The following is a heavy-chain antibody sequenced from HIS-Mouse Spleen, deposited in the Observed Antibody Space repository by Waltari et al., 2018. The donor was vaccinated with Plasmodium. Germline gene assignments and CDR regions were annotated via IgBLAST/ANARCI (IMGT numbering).Heavy chain of an antibody. J-gene: IGHJ4*02. D-gene: IGHD6-13*01. V-gene: IGHV3-30*18. Sequence: QVPLVESGGGVVRPGRSLRLPCAASGFTFSSYGMHWVRQAPGKGLEWVAVISYDGSNKYYADSVKGRFTISRDNSKNTLYLQMNSLRAEDTAVYYCAKDRRSSSWYVDYWGQGTLVTVSS. CDR3: AKDRRSSSWYVDY. CDR1: GFTFSSYG. CDR2: ISYDGSNK.